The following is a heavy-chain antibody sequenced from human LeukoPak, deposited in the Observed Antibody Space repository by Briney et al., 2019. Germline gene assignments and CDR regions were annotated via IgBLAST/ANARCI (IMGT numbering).Heavy chain of an antibody. D-gene: IGHD2-21*01. J-gene: IGHJ3*02. CDR2: IIPIFGTA. V-gene: IGHV1-69*05. CDR3: ASWAEQSVVTEHHDAFDI. CDR1: GGTFSSYA. Sequence: GASVKVSCKASGGTFSSYAISWVRQAPGQGLEWMGGIIPIFGTANYAQKFQGRVTITTDESTSTAYMELSSLRSEDTAVYYCASWAEQSVVTEHHDAFDIWGQGTMVTVSS.